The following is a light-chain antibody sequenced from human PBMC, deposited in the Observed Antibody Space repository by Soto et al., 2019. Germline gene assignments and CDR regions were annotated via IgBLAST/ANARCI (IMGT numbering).Light chain of an antibody. CDR3: QSFDSSRFYV. Sequence: QSVLTQPPSVSGAPGQRVTISCTGSSSNIGTGYDVHWYQQLPGTAPKFLIYGNSNRPSGVPDRFSGSKSGTSASLAITGLQAEDEADYYCQSFDSSRFYVFGTGTKVTVL. CDR2: GNS. CDR1: SSNIGTGYD. J-gene: IGLJ1*01. V-gene: IGLV1-40*01.